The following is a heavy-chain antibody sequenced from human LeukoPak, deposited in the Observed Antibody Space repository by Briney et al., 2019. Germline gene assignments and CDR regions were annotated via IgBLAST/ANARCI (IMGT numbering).Heavy chain of an antibody. D-gene: IGHD1-26*01. CDR1: GGSISSGGYS. CDR3: AKGGFADPFDY. V-gene: IGHV4-30-2*01. J-gene: IGHJ4*02. CDR2: IYDSGTT. Sequence: SETLSLTCAVSGGSISSGGYSWSWIRQPPGKGLEWIGYIYDSGTTYYTPSLKRPVTISVDRSKNQFSLQLTSVTAADTAVYYCAKGGFADPFDYWGQGTLVTVSS.